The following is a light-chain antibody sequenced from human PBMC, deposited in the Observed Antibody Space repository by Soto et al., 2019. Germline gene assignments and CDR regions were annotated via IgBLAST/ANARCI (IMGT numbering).Light chain of an antibody. Sequence: QSVLTQPPSASGTPGQTVTISCSGSSSNIGSAYFYWYQHLPGTAPKLLIYRNNQRPSGVPDRFSASKSGTSGSLAISGLRSEDEADYYCAAWDDNLVVFGGGTQLTVL. V-gene: IGLV1-47*01. CDR2: RNN. J-gene: IGLJ2*01. CDR1: SSNIGSAY. CDR3: AAWDDNLVV.